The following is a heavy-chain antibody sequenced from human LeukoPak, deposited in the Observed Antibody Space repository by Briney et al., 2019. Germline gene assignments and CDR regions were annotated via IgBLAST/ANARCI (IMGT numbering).Heavy chain of an antibody. D-gene: IGHD6-13*01. Sequence: GGSLRLSCAASGFTFSSYSMNWVRQAPGKGLEWVSSISSSSSYIYYADSVKGRFTISRDNAKNSLYLQMNSLRAEDTAVYYCARAEDSSGWYAGAVDYWGQGTLVTVSS. CDR1: GFTFSSYS. CDR2: ISSSSSYI. J-gene: IGHJ4*02. CDR3: ARAEDSSGWYAGAVDY. V-gene: IGHV3-21*01.